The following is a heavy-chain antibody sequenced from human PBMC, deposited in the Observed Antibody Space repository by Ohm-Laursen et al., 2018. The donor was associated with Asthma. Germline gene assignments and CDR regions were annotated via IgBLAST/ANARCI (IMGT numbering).Heavy chain of an antibody. J-gene: IGHJ4*02. CDR2: ISKDGSNK. CDR3: ARDHYYSSGTYSDY. Sequence: SLRLSCAASGFTFSSNAMHWVRQAPGKGLEWVAVISKDGSNKYYAESVKGRFTISRDNSMNTLYVQMNSLGAEDTAVYYCARDHYYSSGTYSDYWGQGTLVTVSS. V-gene: IGHV3-30-3*01. CDR1: GFTFSSNA. D-gene: IGHD3-10*01.